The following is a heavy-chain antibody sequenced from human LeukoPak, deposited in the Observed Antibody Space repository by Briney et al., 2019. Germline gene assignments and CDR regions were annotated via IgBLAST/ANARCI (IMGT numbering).Heavy chain of an antibody. CDR1: GYXFTSYW. CDR2: IYPGDSDT. D-gene: IGHD3-22*01. V-gene: IGHV5-51*01. J-gene: IGHJ4*02. Sequence: GESLKISCNGSGYXFTSYWIGWVRQMPGKGLEWTGIIYPGDSDTRYSPSFQGQVTISADKSISTAYLQWSSLKASDTAMYYCASSPHYYDSSGYYPSATAFDYWGQGTLVTVSS. CDR3: ASSPHYYDSSGYYPSATAFDY.